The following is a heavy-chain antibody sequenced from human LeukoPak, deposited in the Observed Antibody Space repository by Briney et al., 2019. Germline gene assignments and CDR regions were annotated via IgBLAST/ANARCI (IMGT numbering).Heavy chain of an antibody. D-gene: IGHD2/OR15-2a*01. CDR2: IYTSGST. J-gene: IGHJ4*02. CDR1: GGSISSYY. Sequence: SETLSLTCTVSGGSISSYYWSWIRQPAGKGLEWIGRIYTSGSTNYNPSLKSRVTMSVDTSKNQFSLKLSSVTAADPAMYYCARLSRGSNLRGSFDYWGQGTLVTVSS. CDR3: ARLSRGSNLRGSFDY. V-gene: IGHV4-4*07.